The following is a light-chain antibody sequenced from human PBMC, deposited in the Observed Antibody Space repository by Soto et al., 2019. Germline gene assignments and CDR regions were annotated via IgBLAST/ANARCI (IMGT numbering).Light chain of an antibody. CDR3: SSYTSSIFYV. V-gene: IGLV2-14*01. J-gene: IGLJ1*01. CDR2: EVS. CDR1: SSDVGGYNY. Sequence: QSALTQPASVSGSPGQSITISCTGTSSDVGGYNYVSWYQQHPGKAPNLMIYEVSNRPSGVSNRFSGSKSGNTASLTISGLQAEDEADYYCSSYTSSIFYVFGTGTKLTVL.